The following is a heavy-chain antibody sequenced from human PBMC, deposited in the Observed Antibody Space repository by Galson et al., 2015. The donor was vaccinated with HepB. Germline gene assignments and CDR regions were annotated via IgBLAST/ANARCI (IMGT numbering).Heavy chain of an antibody. V-gene: IGHV3-15*01. D-gene: IGHD3-16*02. CDR3: TLLYYDYVWGSYRLSSYYGMDV. J-gene: IGHJ6*02. Sequence: SLRLSCAASGFTFSNAWMSWVRQAPGKGLEWVGRIKSKTDGGTTDYAAPVKGRFTISRDDSKNTLYLQMNSLKTEDTAVYYCTLLYYDYVWGSYRLSSYYGMDVWGQGTTVTVSS. CDR2: IKSKTDGGTT. CDR1: GFTFSNAW.